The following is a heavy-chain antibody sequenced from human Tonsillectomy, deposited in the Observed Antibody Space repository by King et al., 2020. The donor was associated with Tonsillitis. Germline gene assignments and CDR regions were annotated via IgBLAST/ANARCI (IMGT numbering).Heavy chain of an antibody. CDR2: INLIGST. V-gene: IGHV4-34*01. D-gene: IGHD2-2*01. CDR3: ARGVRGYCSSTSCSFPDY. J-gene: IGHJ4*02. Sequence: VQLQQWGAGLLKPSETLSLTCAVYGGSFSGYYWSWIRQPPGKGLEWIGEINLIGSTNYNPSLKSRVTISVDTTKNPFSLKLSSVTAADTAVYYCARGVRGYCSSTSCSFPDYWGQGTLVTVSS. CDR1: GGSFSGYY.